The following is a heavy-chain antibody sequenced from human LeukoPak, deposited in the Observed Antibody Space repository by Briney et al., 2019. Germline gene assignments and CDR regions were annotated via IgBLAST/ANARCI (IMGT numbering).Heavy chain of an antibody. CDR1: GGTFTNYV. J-gene: IGHJ3*02. D-gene: IGHD1-14*01. V-gene: IGHV1-69*05. CDR2: IIPIFGTA. CDR3: ARDFAGTTLGDAFDI. Sequence: ASVKVSCKASGGTFTNYVINWVRQAPGQGLEWMGGIIPIFGTANYAQKFQGRVTITTDESTSTAYMELSSLRSEDTAVYYCARDFAGTTLGDAFDIWGQGTMVTVSS.